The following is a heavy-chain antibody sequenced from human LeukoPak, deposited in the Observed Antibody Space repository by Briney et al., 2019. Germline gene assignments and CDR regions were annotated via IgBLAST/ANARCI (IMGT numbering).Heavy chain of an antibody. D-gene: IGHD3-9*01. CDR2: IYYSGST. J-gene: IGHJ4*02. V-gene: IGHV4-59*12. Sequence: SETLSLTCTVSGGSISSYYWSWIRQPPGKGLEWIGYIYYSGSTNYNPSHKSRVTISVDTSKNHFSLKLSSVTAADTAVYYCARPHSTFFDQDAAYYFDYWGQGTLVTVSS. CDR1: GGSISSYY. CDR3: ARPHSTFFDQDAAYYFDY.